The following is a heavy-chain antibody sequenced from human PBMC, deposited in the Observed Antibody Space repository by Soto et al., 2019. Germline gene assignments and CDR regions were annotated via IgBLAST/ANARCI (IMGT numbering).Heavy chain of an antibody. CDR1: GFTVSSNY. Sequence: GSLRLSCAASGFTVSSNYMSWVRQAPGKGLEWVSVIYSGGSTYYADSVKGRFTISRDSSKNTLYLQMNSLRAEDTALYYCARDARAFDSGPFDYWGQGTLVTVSS. CDR2: IYSGGST. V-gene: IGHV3-53*01. D-gene: IGHD5-12*01. CDR3: ARDARAFDSGPFDY. J-gene: IGHJ4*02.